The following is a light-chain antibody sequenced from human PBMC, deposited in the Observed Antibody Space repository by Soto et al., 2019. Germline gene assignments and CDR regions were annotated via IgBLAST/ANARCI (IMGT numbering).Light chain of an antibody. V-gene: IGKV1-5*01. CDR2: DAS. CDR3: QQYNTNPWT. J-gene: IGKJ1*01. CDR1: QGIRTW. Sequence: IQMTQSPSTLSASVGDRVTITCRASQGIRTWLAWYQQKPGKAPKLLIYDASSLKSGVPSRFSGGGSGTEFTLTISSLQPDDFTTYYCQQYNTNPWTFGQGTKV.